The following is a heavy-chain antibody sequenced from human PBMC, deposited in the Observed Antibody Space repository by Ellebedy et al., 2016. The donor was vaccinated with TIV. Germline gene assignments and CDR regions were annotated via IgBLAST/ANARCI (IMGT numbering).Heavy chain of an antibody. CDR3: ARGACMLLSCRSGYGMDV. V-gene: IGHV3-21*01. J-gene: IGHJ6*02. CDR2: ISSSSSYI. D-gene: IGHD2-8*01. CDR1: GFTFSSYS. Sequence: GESLKISCAASGFTFSSYSMNWVRQAPGKGLEWVSSISSSSSYIYYADSVKGRFTISRDNAKNSLYLQMNSLRAGDTAVYYCARGACMLLSCRSGYGMDVWGQGTTVTVSS.